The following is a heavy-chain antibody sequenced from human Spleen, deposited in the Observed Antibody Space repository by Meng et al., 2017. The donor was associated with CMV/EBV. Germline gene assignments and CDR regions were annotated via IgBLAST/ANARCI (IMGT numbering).Heavy chain of an antibody. Sequence: KASGYTCTGYYMHWVRQAPGQGREWMGWINPNSGGTNYAQKFQGRVTMTRDTSISTAYMELSRLRSDDTAVYYCARGGSGSYRPLDYWGQGTLVTVSS. J-gene: IGHJ4*02. CDR2: INPNSGGT. V-gene: IGHV1-2*02. CDR1: GYTCTGYY. CDR3: ARGGSGSYRPLDY. D-gene: IGHD1-26*01.